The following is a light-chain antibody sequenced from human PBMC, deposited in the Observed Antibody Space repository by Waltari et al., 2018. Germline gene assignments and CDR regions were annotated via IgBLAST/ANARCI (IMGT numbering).Light chain of an antibody. V-gene: IGKV3-15*01. Sequence: EIVMTQSPATLSVSPGESVTLSCRASQSISNKLAWYQQKPGQAPRLLIYGASTRATGIPARFSGSGSGTEFTLTISSLQSEDFAVYYCQQYSNWPPWTFGQGTKVEIK. CDR3: QQYSNWPPWT. CDR2: GAS. CDR1: QSISNK. J-gene: IGKJ1*01.